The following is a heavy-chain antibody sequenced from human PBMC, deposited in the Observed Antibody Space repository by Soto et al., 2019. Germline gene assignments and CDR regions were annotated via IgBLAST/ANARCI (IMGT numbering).Heavy chain of an antibody. Sequence: EVQVVESGGGLVQPGGSLRLSCTVSGFTFSSHWMHWVRQAPGKGLVWVSRLNGDGSSTHYGDSMRGRVIISRDNAKNTVYLQIDSLRDEDLAVYYCARGLKNYYAMDVWGQGTTVTVSS. CDR1: GFTFSSHW. CDR3: ARGLKNYYAMDV. J-gene: IGHJ6*02. V-gene: IGHV3-74*01. CDR2: LNGDGSST.